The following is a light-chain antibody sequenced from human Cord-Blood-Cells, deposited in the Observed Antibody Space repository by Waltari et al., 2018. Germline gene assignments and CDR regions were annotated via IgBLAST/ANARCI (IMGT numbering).Light chain of an antibody. CDR1: SSDVGSYNL. CDR2: DGS. V-gene: IGLV2-23*01. CDR3: CSYAGSSTFV. J-gene: IGLJ3*02. Sequence: QSALTQPASVTGSPGQSITIPCTGTSSDVGSYNLVSCYHQHPGTAPKLMIYDGSKRPSGVSNRFSGSKSGDTAALTISGLQAEDEADYYCCSYAGSSTFVFGGGTKLTVL.